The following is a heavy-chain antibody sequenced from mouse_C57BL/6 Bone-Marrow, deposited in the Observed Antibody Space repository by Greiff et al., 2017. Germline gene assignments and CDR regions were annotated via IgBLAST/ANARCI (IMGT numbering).Heavy chain of an antibody. CDR2: IDPSDSYT. CDR3: ARDGYDGAWFAY. Sequence: QVQLKQPGAELVMPGASVKLSCKASGYTFTSYWMHWVKQRPGQGLEWIGEIDPSDSYTNYNQKFKGKSTLTVDKSSSTAYMQISSLTSEDSAVYYCARDGYDGAWFAYWGQGTLVTVSA. D-gene: IGHD2-2*01. CDR1: GYTFTSYW. V-gene: IGHV1-69*01. J-gene: IGHJ3*01.